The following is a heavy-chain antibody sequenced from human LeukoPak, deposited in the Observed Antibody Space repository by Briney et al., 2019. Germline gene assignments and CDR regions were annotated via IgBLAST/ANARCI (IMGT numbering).Heavy chain of an antibody. J-gene: IGHJ6*02. CDR2: IYSGGST. V-gene: IGHV3-53*01. CDR3: ARGGVRGVIQYYYGMDV. D-gene: IGHD3-10*01. Sequence: PGGSLRLSCAASGFTFSSYGMNWVRQAPGKGLEWVSVIYSGGSTYYADSVKGRFTISRDNSKNTLYLQMNSLRAEDTAVYYCARGGVRGVIQYYYGMDVWGQGTTVTVSS. CDR1: GFTFSSYG.